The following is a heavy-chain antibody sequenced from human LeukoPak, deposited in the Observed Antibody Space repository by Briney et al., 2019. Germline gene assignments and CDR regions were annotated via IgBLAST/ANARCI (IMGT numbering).Heavy chain of an antibody. V-gene: IGHV4-4*07. J-gene: IGHJ3*02. D-gene: IGHD3-9*01. CDR2: IYTSGST. CDR3: AKDSRRYYGYDAFDI. CDR1: GGSISSYY. Sequence: SETLSLTCTVSGGSISSYYWSWIRQPAGKGLEWIGRIYTSGSTNYNPSLKSRVTMSVDTSKNQFSLKLSSVTAADTAVYYCAKDSRRYYGYDAFDIWGQGTMVTVSS.